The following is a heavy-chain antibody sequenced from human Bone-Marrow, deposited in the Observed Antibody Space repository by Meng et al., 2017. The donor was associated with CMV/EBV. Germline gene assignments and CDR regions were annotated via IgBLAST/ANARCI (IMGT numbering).Heavy chain of an antibody. J-gene: IGHJ5*02. D-gene: IGHD3-3*01. V-gene: IGHV3-30*02. Sequence: LSLTCAASGFSFIRSGMHWVRQAPGKGLEWVAFIRYDGSIKFYAESMKGRFTISRDNSKNTLYLQMNSLRAEDTAVYYCAKVPQYYDFWSGSSTWGQGTLVTVSS. CDR1: GFSFIRSG. CDR2: IRYDGSIK. CDR3: AKVPQYYDFWSGSST.